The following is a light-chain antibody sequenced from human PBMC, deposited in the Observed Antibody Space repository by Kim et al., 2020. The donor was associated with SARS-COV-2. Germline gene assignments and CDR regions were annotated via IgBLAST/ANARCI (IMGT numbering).Light chain of an antibody. V-gene: IGKV1-5*03. Sequence: DIQMTQSPSTLSASVGDRVTITCRASQSISSWFAWYQQKPGKAPKLLIYKASSLEGGVPSRFSGSGSGTEFTLTISTLQPDDFATYSCQQYESYPYTFGQGTKLEI. CDR3: QQYESYPYT. CDR2: KAS. J-gene: IGKJ2*01. CDR1: QSISSW.